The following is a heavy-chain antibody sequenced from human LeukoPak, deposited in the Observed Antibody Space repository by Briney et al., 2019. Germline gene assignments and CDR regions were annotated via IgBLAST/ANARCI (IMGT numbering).Heavy chain of an antibody. Sequence: SETLSLTCAVYGGSFSGYYWSWIRQPPGKGVEWIGEFNHSGSTNYNPSLKSRVTISVDTSKNQFSLKPSSVTAADTAVYYCARPSGVYAFFNYWGQGTLVTVSS. CDR3: ARPSGVYAFFNY. CDR1: GGSFSGYY. J-gene: IGHJ4*02. V-gene: IGHV4-34*01. CDR2: FNHSGST. D-gene: IGHD2-8*01.